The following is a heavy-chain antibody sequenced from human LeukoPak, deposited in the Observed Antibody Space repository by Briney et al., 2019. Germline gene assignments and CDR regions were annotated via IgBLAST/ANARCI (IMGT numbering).Heavy chain of an antibody. CDR1: GLTVSSNY. Sequence: GGSLRLSCAASGLTVSSNYMSWVRQAPGKGLEWVSVIYSGGSTYYADSVKGRFTISRDNSKNTLYLQMNSLRTEDTAVYYCARWGSLNVDYWGQGTLVTVSS. D-gene: IGHD3-16*01. CDR3: ARWGSLNVDY. CDR2: IYSGGST. J-gene: IGHJ4*02. V-gene: IGHV3-66*01.